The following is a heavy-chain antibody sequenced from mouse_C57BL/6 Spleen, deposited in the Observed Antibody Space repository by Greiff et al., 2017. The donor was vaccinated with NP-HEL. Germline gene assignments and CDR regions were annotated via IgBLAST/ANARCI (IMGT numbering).Heavy chain of an antibody. D-gene: IGHD1-1*01. V-gene: IGHV1-53*01. CDR3: ARSLHYYGSSYVGWYFDV. J-gene: IGHJ1*03. CDR1: GYTFTSYW. CDR2: INPSNGGT. Sequence: QVQLKQPGTELVKPGASVKLSCKASGYTFTSYWMHWVKQRPGQGLEWIGNINPSNGGTNYNEKFKSKATLTVDKSSSTAYMQLSSLTSEDSAVYYCARSLHYYGSSYVGWYFDVWGTGTTVTVSS.